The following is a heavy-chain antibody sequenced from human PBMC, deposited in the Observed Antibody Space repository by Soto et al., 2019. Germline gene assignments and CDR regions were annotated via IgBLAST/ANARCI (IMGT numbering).Heavy chain of an antibody. J-gene: IGHJ4*01. D-gene: IGHD3-22*01. V-gene: IGHV4-34*01. CDR3: ARNYYDSRSSYFDY. CDR1: GGSFSGYY. CDR2: INHSGST. Sequence: PSETLSLTCTVYGGSFSGYYWNWIRQPPGKGLEWIGEINHSGSTNYNPSLKSRVTISVDTSKNQFSLKLSSVTAANTAVYYCARNYYDSRSSYFDYWGHGTQVTVSS.